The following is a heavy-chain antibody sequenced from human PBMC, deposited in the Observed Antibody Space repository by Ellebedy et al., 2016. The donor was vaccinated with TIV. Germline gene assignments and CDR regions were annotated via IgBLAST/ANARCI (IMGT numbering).Heavy chain of an antibody. Sequence: GGSLRLSXAASGFTMSENWMSWVRQAPGKGLERVANINKDGSEEYYAVSAMGRFTISRDNAKKSLFLQMNSLRAEDTAVYYCARVDKDVTDYHYYGMDVWGQGTTVTVSS. CDR3: ARVDKDVTDYHYYGMDV. J-gene: IGHJ6*02. CDR1: GFTMSENW. CDR2: INKDGSEE. V-gene: IGHV3-7*01. D-gene: IGHD4/OR15-4a*01.